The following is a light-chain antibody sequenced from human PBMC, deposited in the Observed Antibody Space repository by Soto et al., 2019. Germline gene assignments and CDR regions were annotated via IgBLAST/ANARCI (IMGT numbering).Light chain of an antibody. CDR1: QSVSSN. CDR3: QQYNNWPRT. CDR2: GAS. Sequence: EIVMTQSPATLSVSPGERATLSCRASQSVSSNLAWYQQKPGQAPRLLIYGASTRATGIPARFSGSGSGTEFTLTISSLKSEEFAVYYCQQYNNWPRTFGQGTKVEIK. V-gene: IGKV3-15*01. J-gene: IGKJ1*01.